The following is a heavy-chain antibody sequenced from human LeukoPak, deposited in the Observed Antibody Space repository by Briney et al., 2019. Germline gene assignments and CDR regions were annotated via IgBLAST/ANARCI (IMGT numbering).Heavy chain of an antibody. D-gene: IGHD6-19*01. CDR2: ISTYTGYS. Sequence: GASVKVSCKASVYTFTSSGISWVRQAPGQGREWMGWISTYTGYSKYAQNLQGRVTITADTSTSTAYMELSSLRSDDTAMYYCAKNSSGGYSDYWGQGTLVTVSS. CDR3: AKNSSGGYSDY. V-gene: IGHV1-18*01. J-gene: IGHJ4*02. CDR1: VYTFTSSG.